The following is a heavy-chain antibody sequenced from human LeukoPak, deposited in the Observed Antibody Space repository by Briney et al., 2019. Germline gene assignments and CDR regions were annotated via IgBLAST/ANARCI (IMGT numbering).Heavy chain of an antibody. CDR3: ARGGTAVIAAYAFDI. CDR2: ICYSGST. V-gene: IGHV4-59*01. Sequence: SETLPLTCTVSGGSISSYYWSWIRQPPGKGLEWIGYICYSGSTNCNPSVKSRVAMSVDTSKKQFSLKLSSLTAADTAVYYCARGGTAVIAAYAFDIGGQATLATVSS. CDR1: GGSISSYY. D-gene: IGHD2-15*01. J-gene: IGHJ3*02.